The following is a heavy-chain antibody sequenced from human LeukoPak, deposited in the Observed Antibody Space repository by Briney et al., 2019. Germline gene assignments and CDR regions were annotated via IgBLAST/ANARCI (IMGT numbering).Heavy chain of an antibody. CDR1: GGTFSSYA. D-gene: IGHD6-19*01. Sequence: SVKVSCKASGGTFSSYAISWVRQAPGQGLEWMGRIIPIFGTANYAQKFQGRVTITADKSTSTAYMELSSLRSEDTAVYYCARFEYSSGWYLAAEYFQHWAQDTLVTVSS. V-gene: IGHV1-69*06. J-gene: IGHJ1*01. CDR3: ARFEYSSGWYLAAEYFQH. CDR2: IIPIFGTA.